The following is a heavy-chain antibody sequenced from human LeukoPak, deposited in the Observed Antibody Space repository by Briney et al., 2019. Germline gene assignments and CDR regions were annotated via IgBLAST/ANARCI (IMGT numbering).Heavy chain of an antibody. CDR2: IYSGGTT. V-gene: IGHV3-53*01. J-gene: IGHJ6*03. Sequence: PGGSLRLSCATSGFTVSSNYMSWVRQAPGKGLEWVSVIYSGGTTYYADSVKGRFTISRDNSKNTLYLQMNSLRAEDTAVYYCAQQYYMDVWGNGTTVTVSS. CDR3: AQQYYMDV. CDR1: GFTVSSNY.